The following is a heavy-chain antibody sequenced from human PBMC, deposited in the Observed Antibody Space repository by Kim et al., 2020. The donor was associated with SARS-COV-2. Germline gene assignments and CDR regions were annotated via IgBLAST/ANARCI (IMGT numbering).Heavy chain of an antibody. V-gene: IGHV3-48*03. D-gene: IGHD1-1*01. CDR2: ISSSGSTI. CDR3: ASEGMEYNYYYGMDV. J-gene: IGHJ6*02. CDR1: GFTLSSYE. Sequence: GGSLRLSCAASGFTLSSYEMNWVRQAPGKGLEWVSYISSSGSTIYYADSVKGRFTISRDNAKNSLYLQMNSVRAEDTAVYDCASEGMEYNYYYGMDVWGQGSKVTVSS.